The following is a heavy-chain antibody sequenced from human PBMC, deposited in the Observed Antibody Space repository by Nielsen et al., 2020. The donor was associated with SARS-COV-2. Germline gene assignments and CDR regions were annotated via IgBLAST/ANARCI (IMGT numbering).Heavy chain of an antibody. CDR3: ASSPPYGTTWYGAFDS. J-gene: IGHJ4*02. V-gene: IGHV3-23*01. CDR2: LSGRGVT. D-gene: IGHD6-13*01. Sequence: GESLKISCRASGFSFSGYAMSWVRQAPGKGLEWVSALSGRGVTHYADFVKGRFTTSTDTSRTTLYLQMTSLRAEDTAIYYCASSPPYGTTWYGAFDSWGQGTLVSVSS. CDR1: GFSFSGYA.